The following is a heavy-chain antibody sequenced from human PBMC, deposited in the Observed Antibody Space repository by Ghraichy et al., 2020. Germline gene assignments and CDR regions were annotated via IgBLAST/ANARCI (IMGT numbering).Heavy chain of an antibody. Sequence: SQTLSLTCSVSGGSISRTNYFWGWIRQPPGKGLEWIGYIYYSGSTYYNPSLRSRVTISVDTSRNHFSLRLSSVTAADTAVYYCARLPYDYDSGTYNPEAGDPHYYYYMDVWGNGTTVTVSS. V-gene: IGHV4-39*02. CDR1: GGSISRTNYF. CDR2: IYYSGST. D-gene: IGHD3-10*01. CDR3: ARLPYDYDSGTYNPEAGDPHYYYYMDV. J-gene: IGHJ6*03.